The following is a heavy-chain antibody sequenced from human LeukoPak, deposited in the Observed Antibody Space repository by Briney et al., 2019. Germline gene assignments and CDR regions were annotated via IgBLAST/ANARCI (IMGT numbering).Heavy chain of an antibody. Sequence: PSQTLSLTCTVSGGSISSGGYYWSWIRQHPGKGLEWIAYISYTGSTYNNPSLKSRVIISVDTSKTQFSLMLSSVTAADTAVYYCTRNYCSSTSCYKRYFDYWGQGTLVTVSS. D-gene: IGHD2-2*02. V-gene: IGHV4-31*03. J-gene: IGHJ4*02. CDR1: GGSISSGGYY. CDR3: TRNYCSSTSCYKRYFDY. CDR2: ISYTGST.